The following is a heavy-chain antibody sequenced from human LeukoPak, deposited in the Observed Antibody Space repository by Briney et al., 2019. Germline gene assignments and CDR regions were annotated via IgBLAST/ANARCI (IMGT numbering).Heavy chain of an antibody. CDR1: DGSFSGYY. CDR2: INHSGST. CDR3: ARRYSSSWFGRTKNWFDP. Sequence: PSETLSLTCAVYDGSFSGYYWSWLRQPPGKGLEWIGEINHSGSTNYNPSLKSRVTISVDTSKNQFSLKLSSVTAADSAVYYCARRYSSSWFGRTKNWFDPWGQGTLVTVSS. J-gene: IGHJ5*02. V-gene: IGHV4-34*01. D-gene: IGHD6-13*01.